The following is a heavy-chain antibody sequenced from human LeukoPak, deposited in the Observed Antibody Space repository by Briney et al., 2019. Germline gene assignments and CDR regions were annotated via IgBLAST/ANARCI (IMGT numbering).Heavy chain of an antibody. V-gene: IGHV3-64*04. J-gene: IGHJ4*02. Sequence: PGGSLRLSCSTSGFTFSNHFMHWVRQAPGKGLEYVSSIGPNGASTLYADSVKGRFTISRDNSKNTLYLQMNSLRAEDTAVYYCASRNYYDSSGYYYYYFDYWGQGILVTVSS. D-gene: IGHD3-22*01. CDR3: ASRNYYDSSGYYYYYFDY. CDR2: IGPNGAST. CDR1: GFTFSNHF.